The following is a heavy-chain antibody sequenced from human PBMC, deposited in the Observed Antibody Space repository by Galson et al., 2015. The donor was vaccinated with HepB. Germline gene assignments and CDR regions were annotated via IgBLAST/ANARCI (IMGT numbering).Heavy chain of an antibody. J-gene: IGHJ6*03. D-gene: IGHD1-26*01. CDR2: IYYSGST. V-gene: IGHV4-39*07. Sequence: ETLSLTCTVAGGSISSSSYYWGWIRQPPGEGLEWIGCIYYSGSTYYNPSLKSRVTISVDTSKNQFSLKLSSVTAADTAVYYCARSTSYRTYYYYYVDVWGKGTTVTVSS. CDR3: ARSTSYRTYYYYYVDV. CDR1: GGSISSSSYY.